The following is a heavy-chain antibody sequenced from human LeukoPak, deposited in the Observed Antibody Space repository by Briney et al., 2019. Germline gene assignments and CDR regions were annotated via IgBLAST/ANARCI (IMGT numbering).Heavy chain of an antibody. CDR2: ISNSGGTT. V-gene: IGHV3-23*01. CDR3: ARDRIYSSSWPIKYYYYMDV. CDR1: GFSFSNYA. D-gene: IGHD6-13*01. Sequence: GGSLRLSCAASGFSFSNYAMSWVRQAPRKGLQWVSAISNSGGTTYYADSVKGRFTIFRDNSNNTLYLHMKSLRAEDTALYYCARDRIYSSSWPIKYYYYMDVWGKGTTVTVSS. J-gene: IGHJ6*03.